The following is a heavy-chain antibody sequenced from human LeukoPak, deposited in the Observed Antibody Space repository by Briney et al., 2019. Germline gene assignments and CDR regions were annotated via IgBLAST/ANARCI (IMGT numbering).Heavy chain of an antibody. CDR3: AKQWNYDILTGYYRWFDP. CDR2: ISGSGANT. Sequence: PGGSLRLSCAASGFTFSNYAMSWVRQAPGKGLEWVSAISGSGANTHYAESVKGRFTFSRDNSKNTLYLQMNSLRAEDTAVYYCAKQWNYDILTGYYRWFDPWGQGTLVTVSS. J-gene: IGHJ5*02. CDR1: GFTFSNYA. D-gene: IGHD3-9*01. V-gene: IGHV3-23*01.